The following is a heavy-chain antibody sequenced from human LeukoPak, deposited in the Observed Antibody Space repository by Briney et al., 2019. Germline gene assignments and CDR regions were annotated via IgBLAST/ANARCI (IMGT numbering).Heavy chain of an antibody. Sequence: PGGSLRLSCAASGFTFSSYDMHWVRQATGKGLEWVSAIGTAGDAYYPGSVKGRFTISRENAKNSLYLQMNSLRAGDTAVYYCARGGRYYGSGSSHYYYYGMDVWGQGTTVTVSS. V-gene: IGHV3-13*01. CDR2: IGTAGDA. D-gene: IGHD3-10*01. CDR1: GFTFSSYD. CDR3: ARGGRYYGSGSSHYYYYGMDV. J-gene: IGHJ6*02.